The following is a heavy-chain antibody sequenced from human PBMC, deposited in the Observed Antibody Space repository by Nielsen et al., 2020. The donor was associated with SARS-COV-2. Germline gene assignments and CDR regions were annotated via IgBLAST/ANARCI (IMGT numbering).Heavy chain of an antibody. CDR1: GFTFDDYA. CDR3: ARSSGLINYFDY. D-gene: IGHD3-10*01. J-gene: IGHJ4*02. CDR2: INWNGGST. Sequence: GESLKISCAASGFTFDDYALHWVRQAPGKGLEWVSGINWNGGSTGYADSVKGRFTISRDNSKNTLYLQMNSLRAEDTAVYYCARSSGLINYFDYWGQGTLVTVSS. V-gene: IGHV3-20*04.